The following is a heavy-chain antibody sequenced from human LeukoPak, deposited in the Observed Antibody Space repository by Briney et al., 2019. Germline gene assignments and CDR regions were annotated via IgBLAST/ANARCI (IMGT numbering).Heavy chain of an antibody. CDR2: INPSGGST. CDR1: GYTFTSYY. CDR3: ARAGFWSGRIKAGFDY. J-gene: IGHJ4*02. Sequence: GASVKVSCKASGYTFTSYYMHWVRQAPGQGLEWMGIINPSGGSTSCAQKFQGRVTMTRDTSTSTVYMELSSLRSEDTAVYYCARAGFWSGRIKAGFDYWGQGTLVTVSS. V-gene: IGHV1-46*01. D-gene: IGHD3-3*01.